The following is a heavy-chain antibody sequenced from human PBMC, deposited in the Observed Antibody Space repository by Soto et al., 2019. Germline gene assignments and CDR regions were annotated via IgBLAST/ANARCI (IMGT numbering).Heavy chain of an antibody. J-gene: IGHJ6*02. V-gene: IGHV4-30-4*01. Sequence: LSLTCTVSGGSISSGDYYWSWIRQPPGKGLEWIGYIYYSGSTYYNPSLKSRVTISVDTSKNQFSLKLSSVTAADTAVYYCARGIGIANYYYGMDVWGQGTTVTVSS. D-gene: IGHD3-10*01. CDR2: IYYSGST. CDR1: GGSISSGDYY. CDR3: ARGIGIANYYYGMDV.